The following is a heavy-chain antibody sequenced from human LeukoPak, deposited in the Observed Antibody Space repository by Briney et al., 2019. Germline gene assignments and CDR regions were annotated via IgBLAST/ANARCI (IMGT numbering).Heavy chain of an antibody. J-gene: IGHJ3*02. V-gene: IGHV4-30-4*01. Sequence: ASETLSLTCTVSGGSISSGDYYWSWIRQPPGKGLERIGYIYYSGSTYYNPSLKGRVTISVDTSKNQFSLKLSSVTAADTAVYYCARDCSSTSCYDAFDIWGQGTMVTVSS. D-gene: IGHD2-2*01. CDR2: IYYSGST. CDR1: GGSISSGDYY. CDR3: ARDCSSTSCYDAFDI.